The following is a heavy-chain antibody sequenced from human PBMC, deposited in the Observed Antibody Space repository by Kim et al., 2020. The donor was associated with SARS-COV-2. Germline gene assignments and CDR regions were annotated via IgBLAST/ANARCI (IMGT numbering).Heavy chain of an antibody. D-gene: IGHD3-3*01. J-gene: IGHJ5*02. V-gene: IGHV3-23*01. Sequence: GRFTISRDNSKNTLDLQMNSLRAEDTAVYYCAKDRARITIFGVGENWFDPWGQGTLVTVSS. CDR3: AKDRARITIFGVGENWFDP.